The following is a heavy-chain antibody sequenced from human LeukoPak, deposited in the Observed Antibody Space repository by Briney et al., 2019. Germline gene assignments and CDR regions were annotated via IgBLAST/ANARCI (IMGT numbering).Heavy chain of an antibody. D-gene: IGHD3-22*01. CDR3: ARDAAPNYYDSSGSGPQYYYYYYYMDV. CDR1: GYTITNNY. Sequence: GASVKVSCKASGYTITNNYMHWVRQAPGQGLEWMGGIIPIFGTANYAQKLQGRVTITADKSTSTAYMELSSLRSEDTAVYYCARDAAPNYYDSSGSGPQYYYYYYYMDVWGKGTTVTVSS. CDR2: IIPIFGTA. J-gene: IGHJ6*03. V-gene: IGHV1-69*06.